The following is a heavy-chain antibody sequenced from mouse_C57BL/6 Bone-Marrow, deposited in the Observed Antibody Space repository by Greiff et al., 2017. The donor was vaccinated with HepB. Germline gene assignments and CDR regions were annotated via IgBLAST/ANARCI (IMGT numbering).Heavy chain of an antibody. Sequence: QVQLKQSGPGLVQPSQSLSITCTVSGFSLTSYGVHWVRQSPGKGLEWLGVIWSGGSTDYNAAFIYRLSISKDNSKSKVFFKMNSLQADDTAIYYCARKNSPFAYWGQGTLVTVSA. V-gene: IGHV2-2*01. CDR1: GFSLTSYG. CDR3: ARKNSPFAY. J-gene: IGHJ3*01. CDR2: IWSGGST.